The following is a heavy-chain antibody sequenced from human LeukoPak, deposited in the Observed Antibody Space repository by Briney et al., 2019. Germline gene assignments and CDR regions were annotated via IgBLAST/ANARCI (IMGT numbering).Heavy chain of an antibody. CDR2: IYYSGST. CDR1: GGSISSYY. V-gene: IGHV4-59*01. J-gene: IGHJ4*02. CDR3: ARTSGGYSSSSDY. Sequence: SETLSLTCTVSGGSISSYYWSWIRQPPGKGLEWIGYIYYSGSTNYNPSLKSRVTISIDTSKNQFSLKLSSVTAADTAMYYCARTSGGYSSSSDYWGQGTLVTVSS. D-gene: IGHD6-13*01.